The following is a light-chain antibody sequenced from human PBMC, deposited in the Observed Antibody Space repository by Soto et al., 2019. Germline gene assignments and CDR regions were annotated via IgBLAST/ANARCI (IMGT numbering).Light chain of an antibody. CDR1: KSIGTS. Sequence: DIHISQSPSSLSASVEDRVTITFRASKSIGTSVNWYQQKPGKAPKFLIYAASSLQSGVPSRFSGTGSGTDFTLTISSLQPEDFATYYCQQSYNIGTFGQGTKVDIK. CDR2: AAS. J-gene: IGKJ1*01. V-gene: IGKV1-39*01. CDR3: QQSYNIGT.